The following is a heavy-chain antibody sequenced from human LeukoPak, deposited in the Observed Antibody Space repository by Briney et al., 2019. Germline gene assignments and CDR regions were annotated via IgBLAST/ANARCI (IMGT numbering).Heavy chain of an antibody. CDR3: ARGPYSNGYYYYYMDV. CDR1: GYTFTGYY. CDR2: IIPIFGTA. V-gene: IGHV1-69*06. D-gene: IGHD4-11*01. J-gene: IGHJ6*03. Sequence: GASVKVSCKASGYTFTGYYMHWVRQAPGQGLEWMGGIIPIFGTANYAQKFQGRVTVTADKSTSTAYMELSSLRSVDTAVYYCARGPYSNGYYYYYMDVWGKGTTVTVSS.